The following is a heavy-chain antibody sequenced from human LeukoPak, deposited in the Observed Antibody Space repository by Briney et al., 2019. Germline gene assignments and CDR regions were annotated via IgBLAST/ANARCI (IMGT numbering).Heavy chain of an antibody. Sequence: SETLSLTCTVSGGSMSPYYWSWIRQTPGKGLEWIGYIYTSGSTNYNPSLKSRVTISVDTSKNQFSLKLSSVTAADTAVYYCARVTTNYYYYYMDVWGKGTTVTVSS. D-gene: IGHD4-17*01. J-gene: IGHJ6*03. V-gene: IGHV4-4*09. CDR1: GGSMSPYY. CDR3: ARVTTNYYYYYMDV. CDR2: IYTSGST.